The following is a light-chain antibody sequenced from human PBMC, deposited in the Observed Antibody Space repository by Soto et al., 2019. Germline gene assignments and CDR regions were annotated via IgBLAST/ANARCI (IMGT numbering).Light chain of an antibody. CDR3: ATWDSTLSAGAV. Sequence: QAVVTQPPSLSAAPGQNVTISCSGGSFDIGNNFVSWYQQVPGSAPKLLSYENQRRPSGIPDRFSGSKSGTSATLDITGLQSGDEADYYCATWDSTLSAGAVFGGGTKLTVL. V-gene: IGLV1-51*02. J-gene: IGLJ3*02. CDR2: ENQ. CDR1: SFDIGNNF.